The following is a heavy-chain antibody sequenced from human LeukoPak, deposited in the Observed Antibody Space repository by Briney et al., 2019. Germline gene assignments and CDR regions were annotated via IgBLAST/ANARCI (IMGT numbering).Heavy chain of an antibody. Sequence: GGSLRLSCAASGFTFSSYGMHWVRQAPGKGLEWVAFIRYDASNKYYSDSVKGRFTISRDNSKNTLYVQMNSLRAEDTAVYYCAKDLAGYGGNPTPGQHWGQGTLVTVSS. CDR2: IRYDASNK. CDR3: AKDLAGYGGNPTPGQH. J-gene: IGHJ1*01. D-gene: IGHD4-23*01. CDR1: GFTFSSYG. V-gene: IGHV3-30*02.